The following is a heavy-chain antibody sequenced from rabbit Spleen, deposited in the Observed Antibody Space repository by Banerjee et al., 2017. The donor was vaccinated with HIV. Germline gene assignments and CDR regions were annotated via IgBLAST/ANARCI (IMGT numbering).Heavy chain of an antibody. CDR3: ARWGSGWSDDFDL. CDR1: GFSFSSGYY. J-gene: IGHJ4*01. D-gene: IGHD4-1*01. CDR2: IAIGSVRT. Sequence: QEHLEESGGDLVKPGASLTLTCTASGFSFSSGYYMCWVRQAPGKGLEWIGCIAIGSVRTYYASWAKGRFTISKTSSTTVTLKMTSLTDADTATYFCARWGSGWSDDFDLWGQGTLVTVS. V-gene: IGHV1S45*01.